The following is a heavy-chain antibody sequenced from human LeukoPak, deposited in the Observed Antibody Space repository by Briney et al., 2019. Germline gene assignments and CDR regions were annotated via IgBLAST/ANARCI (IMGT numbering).Heavy chain of an antibody. V-gene: IGHV1-2*02. Sequence: ASVKVSCKASGYTFTDYYMHWVRQAPGQGLEWMGWINPNNGGTNYAQNFQGRVTMTRDTSISTAYMELSRLRSDDTAVYYCARDLWDYYDSSGYYYLELWGQGTLVTVSS. D-gene: IGHD3-22*01. CDR2: INPNNGGT. J-gene: IGHJ4*02. CDR3: ARDLWDYYDSSGYYYLEL. CDR1: GYTFTDYY.